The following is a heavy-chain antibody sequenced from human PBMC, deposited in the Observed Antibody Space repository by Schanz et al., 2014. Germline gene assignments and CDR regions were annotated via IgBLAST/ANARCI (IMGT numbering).Heavy chain of an antibody. CDR3: AKGFGGYDLGLDY. V-gene: IGHV3-48*01. CDR1: GFTFSTYA. D-gene: IGHD5-12*01. CDR2: ISSSSSTI. J-gene: IGHJ4*02. Sequence: EVQLVESGGGLVQPGGSLRLSCATSGFTFSTYAMSWVRQAPGKGLEWISYISSSSSTIYYADSVKGRFTISRDNSKNTLSLQMNSLRAEDTAVYYCAKGFGGYDLGLDYWGQGTLVTVSS.